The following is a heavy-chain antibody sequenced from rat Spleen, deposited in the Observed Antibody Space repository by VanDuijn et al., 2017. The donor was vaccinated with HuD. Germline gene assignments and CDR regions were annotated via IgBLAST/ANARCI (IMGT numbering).Heavy chain of an antibody. V-gene: IGHV5-22*01. J-gene: IGHJ2*01. CDR3: ASHFDGSYYAPFDY. Sequence: EVQLVESGGGLVQPGRTLKLSCAASGFTFSDYYMAWVRQAPKKGLEWVASISYEGNRTYYGDSVKGRFTISRDSAKSTLYLHMNSLRSEDTATYYCASHFDGSYYAPFDYWGQGVMVTVSS. CDR1: GFTFSDYY. CDR2: ISYEGNRT. D-gene: IGHD1-12*02.